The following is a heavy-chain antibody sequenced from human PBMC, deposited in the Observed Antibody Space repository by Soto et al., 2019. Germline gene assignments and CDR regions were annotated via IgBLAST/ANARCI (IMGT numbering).Heavy chain of an antibody. CDR1: GFPLGNYA. CDR3: AKRQSGNFGPFDS. Sequence: GGSQSLSYTGCGFPLGNYAMSWVRPAPGKGLEWVSGISGSGANTNYADSVKGRFAISIDNSKNTLYLQMSSLRAEDTDVYYCAKRQSGNFGPFDSWGQGTLVNVSA. CDR2: ISGSGANT. V-gene: IGHV3-23*01. D-gene: IGHD2-21*02. J-gene: IGHJ4*02.